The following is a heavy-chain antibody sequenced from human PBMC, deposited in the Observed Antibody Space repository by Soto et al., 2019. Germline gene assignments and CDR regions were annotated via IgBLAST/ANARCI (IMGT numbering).Heavy chain of an antibody. CDR3: AKDSGRYDFYALVV. CDR2: ISWNGDTM. V-gene: IGHV3-9*01. Sequence: PGGSLRLSCEASGFSFDDYAMHWVRQAPGKGLEWVSGISWNGDTMVYADSVRGRFTISRDNSKNSLHLQMTSLRREDTAMYYCAKDSGRYDFYALVVWGQGTTVTVSS. D-gene: IGHD3-3*01. CDR1: GFSFDDYA. J-gene: IGHJ6*02.